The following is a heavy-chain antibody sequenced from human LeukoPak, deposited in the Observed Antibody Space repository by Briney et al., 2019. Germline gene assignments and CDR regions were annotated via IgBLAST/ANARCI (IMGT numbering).Heavy chain of an antibody. CDR3: AKDLSVDTAMVTEDY. Sequence: GGSLRLSCAASGFTFSSYAMHWVRQAPGKGLEWVAFIRYDGSNKYYADSVKGRFTISRDNSKNTLYLQMNSLRAEDTAVYYCAKDLSVDTAMVTEDYWGQGTLVTVSS. CDR1: GFTFSSYA. CDR2: IRYDGSNK. V-gene: IGHV3-30*02. J-gene: IGHJ4*02. D-gene: IGHD5-18*01.